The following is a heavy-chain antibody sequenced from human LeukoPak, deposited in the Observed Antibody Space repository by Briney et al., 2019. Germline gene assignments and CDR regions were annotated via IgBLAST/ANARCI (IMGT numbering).Heavy chain of an antibody. J-gene: IGHJ3*02. D-gene: IGHD2-21*01. CDR2: INPNSGGT. V-gene: IGHV1-2*02. CDR1: GYTFTGYY. Sequence: GASVKVSCKASGYTFTGYYMHWVRQAPGQGLEWMGWINPNSGGTNYAQKFQGRVTMTRDTSISTAYMELSRLRSDDTAVYYCARARPQYCGGECPYDAFDIWGQGTMVTVSS. CDR3: ARARPQYCGGECPYDAFDI.